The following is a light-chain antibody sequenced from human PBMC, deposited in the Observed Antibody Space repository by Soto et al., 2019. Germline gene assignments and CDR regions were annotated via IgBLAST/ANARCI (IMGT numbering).Light chain of an antibody. CDR3: QQLTTYPRT. Sequence: IQLTQSPSSLSASVGDRVTITCRASQDISSYLAWYQQKPGKAPKLLIYAASTLQSGVPSRFSGSGSGTDFTLTISSPQPEDFATYYCQQLTTYPRTFGGGTKVDIK. V-gene: IGKV1-9*01. CDR2: AAS. J-gene: IGKJ4*01. CDR1: QDISSY.